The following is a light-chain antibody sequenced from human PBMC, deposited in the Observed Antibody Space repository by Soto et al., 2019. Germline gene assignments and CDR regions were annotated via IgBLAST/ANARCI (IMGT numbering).Light chain of an antibody. CDR2: DAY. V-gene: IGKV1-33*01. CDR1: HDIGNS. Sequence: DIQMTQSPPSLSASVGDKVTITCQASHDIGNSLNWYQDKPGQPPKLVIYDAYNLETGVPSTFSGNGYGTDFTFTISSLQPDDFATYYCQQYNSYSTFGQGTKVDI. J-gene: IGKJ1*01. CDR3: QQYNSYST.